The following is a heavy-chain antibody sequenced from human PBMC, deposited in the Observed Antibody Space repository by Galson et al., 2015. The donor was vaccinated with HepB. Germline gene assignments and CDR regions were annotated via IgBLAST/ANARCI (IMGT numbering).Heavy chain of an antibody. J-gene: IGHJ6*02. CDR1: GFTFSSYG. D-gene: IGHD2-8*01. CDR2: IWYDGSNK. CDR3: ARDNGPSSPYYYYYGMDV. V-gene: IGHV3-33*01. Sequence: SLRLSCAASGFTFSSYGMHWVRQAPGKGLEWVAVIWYDGSNKYYADSVKGRFTISRDNSKNTLYLQMNSLRAEDTAVYYCARDNGPSSPYYYYYGMDVWGQGTTVTVSS.